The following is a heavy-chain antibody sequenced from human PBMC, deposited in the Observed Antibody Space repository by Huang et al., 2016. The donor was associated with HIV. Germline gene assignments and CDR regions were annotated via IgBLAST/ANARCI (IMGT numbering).Heavy chain of an antibody. D-gene: IGHD3-10*01. J-gene: IGHJ5*02. CDR3: VRENYGSCSTLHWFDP. V-gene: IGHV3-21*01. CDR2: ITARSSFK. Sequence: DVQLVESGGGLVKPGGSLRLSCAASGFSLDSFAMYWVRQAPGEGCGWFASITARSSFKSQAGSLAGRFTFSRDNAKNSLYLQMNSLRPEETSVYYCVRENYGSCSTLHWFDPWGQGTLVTVSS. CDR1: GFSLDSFA.